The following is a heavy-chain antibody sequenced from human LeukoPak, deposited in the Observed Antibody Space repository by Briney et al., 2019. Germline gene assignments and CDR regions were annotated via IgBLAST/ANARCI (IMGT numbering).Heavy chain of an antibody. D-gene: IGHD3-16*01. CDR2: INPDGSGK. CDR3: ASWGAGGNS. V-gene: IGHV3-7*01. J-gene: IGHJ4*02. Sequence: GGSLRLSCEASGFTLGNYWMNWVRQVPGKGLDWVANINPDGSGKRYVDSVKGRFTIARDNADNSLSLQMNSLRAEDTAVYYCASWGAGGNSWGQGTLVTVSS. CDR1: GFTLGNYW.